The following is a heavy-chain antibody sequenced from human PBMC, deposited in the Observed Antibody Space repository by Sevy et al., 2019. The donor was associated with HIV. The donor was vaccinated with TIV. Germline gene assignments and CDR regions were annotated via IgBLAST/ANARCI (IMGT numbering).Heavy chain of an antibody. Sequence: GGSLRLSCAASGFTFSSSWMHWVRQVPGKGLVWVSRINSDGGSLSYADSVKGRFTISRDNAKKTLYLQMNSLGAEDTAMYFCARGTSGTFDSWGQGALVTVSS. V-gene: IGHV3-74*01. CDR2: INSDGGSL. D-gene: IGHD1-1*01. CDR3: ARGTSGTFDS. CDR1: GFTFSSSW. J-gene: IGHJ4*02.